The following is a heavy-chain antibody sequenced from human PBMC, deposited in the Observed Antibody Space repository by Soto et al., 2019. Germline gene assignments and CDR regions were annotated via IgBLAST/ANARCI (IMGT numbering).Heavy chain of an antibody. V-gene: IGHV4-31*03. CDR2: IYYSGST. D-gene: IGHD6-13*01. J-gene: IGHJ4*02. Sequence: PSETLSLTCTVSGGSISSGGYYWSWIRQHPGKGLEWIGYIYYSGSTYYNPSLKSRVTISVDTSKNQFSLKLSSVTAADTAVYYCARVFRIAAAGHLDYWGQGTLVTVSS. CDR1: GGSISSGGYY. CDR3: ARVFRIAAAGHLDY.